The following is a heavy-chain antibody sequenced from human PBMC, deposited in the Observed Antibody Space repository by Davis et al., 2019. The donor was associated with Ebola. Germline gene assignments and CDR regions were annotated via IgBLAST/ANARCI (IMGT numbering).Heavy chain of an antibody. V-gene: IGHV3-11*01. Sequence: GESLKISCAASGFTYSDYYMSWIRQAPGKGPEWVSYISSSGSTIYYADSVRGRFTISRDNAKNSLYLQMNSLRAEDTAVYFCARDRRLTMVQGRGLYGMDVWGQGTAVTVSS. CDR2: ISSSGSTI. CDR1: GFTYSDYY. J-gene: IGHJ6*02. CDR3: ARDRRLTMVQGRGLYGMDV. D-gene: IGHD3-10*01.